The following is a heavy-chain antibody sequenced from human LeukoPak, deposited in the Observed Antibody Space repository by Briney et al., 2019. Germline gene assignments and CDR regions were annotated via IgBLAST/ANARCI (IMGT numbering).Heavy chain of an antibody. J-gene: IGHJ4*02. CDR3: ATNSGSPGGY. CDR2: IWYDGSNK. V-gene: IGHV3-33*01. CDR1: GFTFSDCT. Sequence: GGSLRLSCAASGFTFSDCTIHWVCQAPGKGLEWVAVIWYDGSNKYYADSVKGRFTISRDNSKNTLYLQMNSLRVEDTAMYYCATNSGSPGGYWGQGTLVTVSS. D-gene: IGHD1-26*01.